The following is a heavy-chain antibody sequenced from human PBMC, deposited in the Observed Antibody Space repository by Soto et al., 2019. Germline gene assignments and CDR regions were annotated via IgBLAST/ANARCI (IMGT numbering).Heavy chain of an antibody. J-gene: IGHJ6*02. CDR2: IIPIFGTA. CDR1: GGTFSSYA. Sequence: QVQLVQSGAEVKKPGSSVKVSCKASGGTFSSYAISWVRQAPGQGLEWMGGIIPIFGTANYAQKLQGRVTITADEPTSTAYMEPSSLRSEDTAVYYCASPTKPLYYYYGMDVWGQGTTVTVSS. CDR3: ASPTKPLYYYYGMDV. D-gene: IGHD2-8*01. V-gene: IGHV1-69*12.